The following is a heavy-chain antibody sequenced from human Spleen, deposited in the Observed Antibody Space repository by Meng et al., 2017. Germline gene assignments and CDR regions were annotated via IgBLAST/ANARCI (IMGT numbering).Heavy chain of an antibody. D-gene: IGHD5-18*01. CDR3: ARTGYSFGYDSYYYQYHFMDV. CDR1: DDSISSYY. J-gene: IGHJ6*02. V-gene: IGHV4-59*12. CDR2: IYHNGDT. Sequence: SETLSLTCTVPDDSISSYYWNWIRQPPGKGLEWIGVIYHNGDTNYNPSLKSRVTMSVDTSKSQFSLRLSSVTAADTALYYCARTGYSFGYDSYYYQYHFMDVWGQGTTVTVSS.